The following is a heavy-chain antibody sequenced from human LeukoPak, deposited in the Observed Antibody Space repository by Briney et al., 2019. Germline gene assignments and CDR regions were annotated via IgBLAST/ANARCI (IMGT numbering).Heavy chain of an antibody. CDR1: GFTFSSYA. CDR2: ISGSGGST. V-gene: IGHV3-23*01. Sequence: GGSLRLSCAASGFTFSSYAMSWVRQAPGKGLEWVSAISGSGGSTYYADSVKGRFTISRDNSKNTLYLQMNSLRAEDTAVYYCAKSFGGGGWLLYYYGMDVRGQGTTVTVSS. CDR3: AKSFGGGGWLLYYYGMDV. D-gene: IGHD3-9*01. J-gene: IGHJ6*02.